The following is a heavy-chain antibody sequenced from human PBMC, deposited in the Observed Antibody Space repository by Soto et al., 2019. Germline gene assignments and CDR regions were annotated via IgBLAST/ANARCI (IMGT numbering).Heavy chain of an antibody. CDR1: GGSISRGGYY. CDR3: ARESLDSSSWPNWFDP. D-gene: IGHD6-13*01. Sequence: KTSETLSLTCTVSGGSISRGGYYWSWIRQHPGKGLEWIGYIYYSGSTYYNPSLKSRVTISVDTSKNQFSLKLSSVTAADTAVYYCARESLDSSSWPNWFDPWGQGTLVTVSS. J-gene: IGHJ5*02. V-gene: IGHV4-31*03. CDR2: IYYSGST.